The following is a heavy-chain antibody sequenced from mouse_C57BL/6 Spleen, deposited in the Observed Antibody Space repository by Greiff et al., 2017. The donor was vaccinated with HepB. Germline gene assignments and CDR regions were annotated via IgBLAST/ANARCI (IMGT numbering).Heavy chain of an antibody. CDR1: GYTFTEYT. CDR3: ARHEDRYYGSSPAWFAY. CDR2: FYPGSGSI. D-gene: IGHD1-1*01. V-gene: IGHV1-62-2*01. Sequence: VQLVESGAELVKPGASVKLSCKASGYTFTEYTIHWVKQRSGQGLEWIGWFYPGSGSIKYNEKFKDKATLTADKSSSTVYMELSRLTSEDSAVYFCARHEDRYYGSSPAWFAYWGQGTLVTVSA. J-gene: IGHJ3*01.